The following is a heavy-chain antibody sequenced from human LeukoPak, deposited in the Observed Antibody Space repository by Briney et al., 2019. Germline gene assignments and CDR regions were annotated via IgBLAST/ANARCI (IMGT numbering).Heavy chain of an antibody. CDR2: TYYSGST. J-gene: IGHJ4*02. D-gene: IGHD6-19*01. V-gene: IGHV4-59*01. CDR1: GGSISSYY. Sequence: PSETLSLTCTVSGGSISSYYWSWIRQPPGKGLEWIGYTYYSGSTNYNPSLKSRVTISVDTSKNQFSLKLSSVTAVDTAVYYCARGPGYSSGWYIFDYWGQGTLVTVSS. CDR3: ARGPGYSSGWYIFDY.